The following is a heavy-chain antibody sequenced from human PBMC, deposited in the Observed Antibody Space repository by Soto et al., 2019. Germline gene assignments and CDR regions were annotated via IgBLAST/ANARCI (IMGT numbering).Heavy chain of an antibody. CDR1: GFTFSSYG. CDR3: AKDRLADYYDSSGLLDY. D-gene: IGHD3-22*01. V-gene: IGHV3-30*18. J-gene: IGHJ4*02. CDR2: ISYDGSNK. Sequence: PGGSLRLSCAASGFTFSSYGMHWVRQAPGKGLEWVAVISYDGSNKYYADSVKGRFTISRDNSKNTLYLQMNSLRAEDTAVYYCAKDRLADYYDSSGLLDYWGQGTLVTVSS.